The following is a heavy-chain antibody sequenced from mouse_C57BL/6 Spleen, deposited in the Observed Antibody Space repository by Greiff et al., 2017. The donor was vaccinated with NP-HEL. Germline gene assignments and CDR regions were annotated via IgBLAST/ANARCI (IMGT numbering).Heavy chain of an antibody. CDR3: ARATTVGYFDY. CDR1: GYSFTGYY. CDR2: INPSTGGT. Sequence: EVQLQQSGPELVKPGASVKISCKASGYSFTGYYMNWVKQSPEKSLEWIGEINPSTGGTNYNQKFKAKATLTVDKSSSTAYMQLKSLTSEDSAVYYCARATTVGYFDYWGQGTALTVSS. J-gene: IGHJ2*01. V-gene: IGHV1-42*01. D-gene: IGHD1-1*01.